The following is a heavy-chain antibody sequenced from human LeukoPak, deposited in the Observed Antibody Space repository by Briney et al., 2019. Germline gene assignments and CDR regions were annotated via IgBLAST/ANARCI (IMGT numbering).Heavy chain of an antibody. CDR2: FDPEDGET. V-gene: IGHV1-24*01. CDR1: GYTLTELS. D-gene: IGHD3-22*01. CDR3: ATVYYDSSGYYYVGDFDY. Sequence: ASVKVSCKVSGYTLTELSMHWVRQAPGKGLEWMGGFDPEDGETIYAQEFQGRVTMTEDTSTDTAYMELSSLRSEDTAVYYCATVYYDSSGYYYVGDFDYWGQGTLVTVSS. J-gene: IGHJ4*02.